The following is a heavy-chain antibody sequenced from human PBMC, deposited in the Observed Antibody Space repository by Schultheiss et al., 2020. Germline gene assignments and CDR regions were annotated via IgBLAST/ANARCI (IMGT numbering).Heavy chain of an antibody. CDR3: ARSSSSVHNWFDP. J-gene: IGHJ5*02. D-gene: IGHD6-6*01. CDR1: GYTFTGYY. V-gene: IGHV1-69*13. CDR2: IIPIFGTA. Sequence: SVKVSCKASGYTFTGYYMHWVRQAPGQGLEWMGGIIPIFGTANYAQKFQGRVTITADESTSTVYMELSSLRSEDTAVYYCARSSSSVHNWFDPWGQGTLVTVSS.